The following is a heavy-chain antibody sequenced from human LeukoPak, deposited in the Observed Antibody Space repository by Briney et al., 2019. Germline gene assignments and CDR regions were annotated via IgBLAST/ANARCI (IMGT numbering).Heavy chain of an antibody. Sequence: SETLSLTCTVSGGSISNYYWSWIRQPPGKGLEWIGYIHYSGSTNNNPSLKSRVTISVDTSKNQFSLKLTSVTAADTAVYYCARNYDFWSGYLDYWGQGTLVNVSS. D-gene: IGHD3-3*01. CDR1: GGSISNYY. CDR3: ARNYDFWSGYLDY. CDR2: IHYSGST. V-gene: IGHV4-59*01. J-gene: IGHJ4*02.